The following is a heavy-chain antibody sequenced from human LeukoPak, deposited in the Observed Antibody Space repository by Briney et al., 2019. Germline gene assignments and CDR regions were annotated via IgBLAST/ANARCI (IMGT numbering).Heavy chain of an antibody. J-gene: IGHJ4*02. CDR1: GGTFSSYA. D-gene: IGHD5-24*01. CDR2: IIPILGIA. Sequence: SVKVSCKASGGTFSSYAISWVRQAPGQGLEWMGRIIPILGIANYAQRFQGRVTIIADKSTSTAYMELSSLRSEDTAVYYCARGGRDGYSSDYWGQGTLVTVSS. V-gene: IGHV1-69*04. CDR3: ARGGRDGYSSDY.